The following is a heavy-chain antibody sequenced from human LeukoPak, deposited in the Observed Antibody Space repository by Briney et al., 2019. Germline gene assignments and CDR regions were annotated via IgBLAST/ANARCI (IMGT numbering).Heavy chain of an antibody. CDR1: GFTFNSYA. CDR3: AKDTEYRGYDSCFDY. Sequence: GGSLRLSCAASGFTFNSYAMSWVRQAPGKGLEWVSAISGSGGSTYYADSVKGRFTISRDNSKNTLYLQMNSLRAEDTAVYYCAKDTEYRGYDSCFDYWGQGTLVTVSS. CDR2: ISGSGGST. D-gene: IGHD5-12*01. J-gene: IGHJ4*02. V-gene: IGHV3-23*01.